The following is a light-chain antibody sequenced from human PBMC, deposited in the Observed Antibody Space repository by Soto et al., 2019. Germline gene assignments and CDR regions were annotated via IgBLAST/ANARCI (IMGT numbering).Light chain of an antibody. J-gene: IGLJ2*01. V-gene: IGLV2-14*01. CDR1: SSDVGGYNY. Sequence: QSALTQPASVSGSPGQSITISCTGTSSDVGGYNYVSWYQQHPGKAPKLMIYEVSNRPSGVSNRFSGSKSGNTASLTISGFQAEDEADYYCSSYTSSSTRVVFGGGTKVTVL. CDR2: EVS. CDR3: SSYTSSSTRVV.